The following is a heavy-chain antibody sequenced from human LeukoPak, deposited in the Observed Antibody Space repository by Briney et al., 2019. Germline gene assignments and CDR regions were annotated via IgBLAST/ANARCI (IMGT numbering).Heavy chain of an antibody. CDR3: ARDDSEYGSATTLDS. CDR2: ISSSSSYT. Sequence: PGGSLRLSCAASGFTFSNAWMSWVRQAPGKGLEWISYISSSSSYTNYADSVRGRFTISRDNAKSSLYLQMNSLRAEDTAVYYCARDDSEYGSATTLDSWGQGTLVTVSS. D-gene: IGHD3-10*01. V-gene: IGHV3-11*05. J-gene: IGHJ4*02. CDR1: GFTFSNAW.